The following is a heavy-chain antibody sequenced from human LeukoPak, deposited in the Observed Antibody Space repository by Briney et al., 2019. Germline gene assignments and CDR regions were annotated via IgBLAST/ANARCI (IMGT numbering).Heavy chain of an antibody. CDR3: TRAAAAVSDY. CDR1: GFTFGDYA. Sequence: PGRSLRLSCTASGFTFGDYAMSWVRQAPGKGLEWVGFIRSKAYGGSTEYAASVKGRFTISRDDSKSIAYLQMNNLKTEDTAVYYCTRAAAAVSDYWGQGTLVTVSS. CDR2: IRSKAYGGST. V-gene: IGHV3-49*04. D-gene: IGHD6-13*01. J-gene: IGHJ4*02.